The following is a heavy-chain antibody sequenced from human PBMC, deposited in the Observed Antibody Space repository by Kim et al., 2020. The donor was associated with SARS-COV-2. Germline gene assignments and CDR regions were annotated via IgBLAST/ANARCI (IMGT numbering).Heavy chain of an antibody. V-gene: IGHV4-39*01. CDR2: IYYSGST. J-gene: IGHJ4*02. D-gene: IGHD3-10*01. CDR1: GGSISSSSYY. Sequence: SETLSLTCTVSGGSISSSSYYWGWIRQPPGKGLEWIGSIYYSGSTYYNPSLKSRVTISVDTSKNQFSLKLSSVTAAETAVYYCARVVSDYYGSGSRSYYFDYWGQGTLVTVSS. CDR3: ARVVSDYYGSGSRSYYFDY.